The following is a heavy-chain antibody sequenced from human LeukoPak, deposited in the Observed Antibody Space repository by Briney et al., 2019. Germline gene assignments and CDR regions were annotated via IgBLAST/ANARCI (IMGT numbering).Heavy chain of an antibody. V-gene: IGHV4-34*01. CDR1: GGSFSGYY. CDR3: ARLGITVIRKRIAKSFDY. D-gene: IGHD3-22*01. Sequence: SETLSLTCAVYGGSFSGYYWSWIRQPPGKGLEWIGEINHSGSTNYNPSLKSRVTISVDTSKNQFSLKLSSVTAADTAVYYCARLGITVIRKRIAKSFDYWGQGTLVTVSS. CDR2: INHSGST. J-gene: IGHJ4*02.